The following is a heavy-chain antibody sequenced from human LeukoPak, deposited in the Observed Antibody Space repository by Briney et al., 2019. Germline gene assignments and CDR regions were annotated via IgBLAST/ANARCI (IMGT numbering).Heavy chain of an antibody. CDR3: ARLEGARYYFDY. D-gene: IGHD3-16*01. CDR2: IYYSGST. V-gene: IGHV4-59*01. CDR1: GGSISSYY. J-gene: IGHJ4*02. Sequence: SETLSLTCTVSGGSISSYYWSWIRQPPGKGLEWIGYIYYSGSTNYNPSLKSRVTISVDTSKNQFSLELSSVTAADTAVYYCARLEGARYYFDYWGQGTLVTVSS.